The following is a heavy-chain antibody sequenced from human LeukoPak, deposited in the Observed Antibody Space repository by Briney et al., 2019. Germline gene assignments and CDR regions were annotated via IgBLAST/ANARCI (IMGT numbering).Heavy chain of an antibody. J-gene: IGHJ5*02. Sequence: PGRSLRLSCAASGFTFSSYGMHWVRQAPGKGLEWVAVIWYDGSNKYYADSVKGRFTISRDNAKNSLYLQMNSLRAEDTALYYCAKAFRSTSCFDHWGQGTLVTVSS. V-gene: IGHV3-33*03. CDR1: GFTFSSYG. D-gene: IGHD2-2*01. CDR3: AKAFRSTSCFDH. CDR2: IWYDGSNK.